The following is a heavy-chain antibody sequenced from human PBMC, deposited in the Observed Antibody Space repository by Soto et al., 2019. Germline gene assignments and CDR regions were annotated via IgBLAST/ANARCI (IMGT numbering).Heavy chain of an antibody. D-gene: IGHD3-10*01. CDR2: ILGSGGT. CDR3: EKYGSGSYYKKYFDY. J-gene: IGHJ4*02. CDR1: GFTFSKYA. V-gene: IGHV3-23*01. Sequence: GGSLRLSCAASGFTFSKYAMMWVRQAPGKGLEWVSGILGSGGTYHADSVKGRFTISKDNSKDTLYLQMNSLRAEDTAVYYCEKYGSGSYYKKYFDYWGQGNMVTVYS.